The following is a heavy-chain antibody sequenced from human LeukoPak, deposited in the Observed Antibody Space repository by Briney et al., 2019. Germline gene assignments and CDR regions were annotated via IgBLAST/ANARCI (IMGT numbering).Heavy chain of an antibody. Sequence: PSETLSLTCTVSGYSISSGYYWGWIRQPPGKGLEWIGSIYHSGSTYYNPSLKSRVTISVDTSKNQFSLKLSSVTAADTAVYYCAKDIYDSNGYVDYWGQGTLVTVSS. CDR1: GYSISSGYY. D-gene: IGHD3-22*01. CDR3: AKDIYDSNGYVDY. V-gene: IGHV4-38-2*02. J-gene: IGHJ4*02. CDR2: IYHSGST.